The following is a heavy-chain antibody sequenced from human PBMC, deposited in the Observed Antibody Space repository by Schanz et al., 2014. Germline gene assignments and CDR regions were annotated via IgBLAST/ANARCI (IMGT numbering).Heavy chain of an antibody. CDR1: GFTFSSYC. CDR3: AKDLYNYGIFDS. Sequence: EVQLVESGGGLVQPGGSLRLSCAASGFTFSSYCINWVRQAPGKGLEWVSGMSGSGSTADYADSVKGRFTISRDNSRKTLYLQMNSLRADDTAVYYCAKDLYNYGIFDSWGQGTLVTVSS. J-gene: IGHJ5*01. V-gene: IGHV3-23*04. D-gene: IGHD3-16*01. CDR2: MSGSGSTA.